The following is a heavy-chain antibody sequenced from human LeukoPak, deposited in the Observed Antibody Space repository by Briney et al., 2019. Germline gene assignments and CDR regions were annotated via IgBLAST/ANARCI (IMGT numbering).Heavy chain of an antibody. CDR2: IIPIFGTA. J-gene: IGHJ4*02. V-gene: IGHV1-69*13. CDR3: ARAARRRKDIVVVVAALTYYFDY. CDR1: GGTFSSYA. Sequence: ASVKVSCKASGGTFSSYAISWVRQAPGQGPEWMGGIIPIFGTANYAQKFQGRVTITADESTSTAYMELSSLRSEDTAVYYCARAARRRKDIVVVVAALTYYFDYWGQGTLVTVSS. D-gene: IGHD2-15*01.